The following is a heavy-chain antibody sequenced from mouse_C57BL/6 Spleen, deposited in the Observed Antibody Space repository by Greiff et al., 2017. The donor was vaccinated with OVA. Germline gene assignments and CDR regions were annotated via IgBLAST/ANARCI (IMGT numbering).Heavy chain of an antibody. CDR1: GYTFTSYW. D-gene: IGHD4-1*01. Sequence: QVQLQQPGAELVMPGASVKLSCKASGYTFTSYWMHWVKQRPGQGLEWIGEIDPSDSYTNYNQKFKGKSTLTVDKSSSTAYMQHSSLTSEDSAVYYCARKETGTYYFDYWGQGTTLTVSS. J-gene: IGHJ2*01. CDR3: ARKETGTYYFDY. CDR2: IDPSDSYT. V-gene: IGHV1-69*01.